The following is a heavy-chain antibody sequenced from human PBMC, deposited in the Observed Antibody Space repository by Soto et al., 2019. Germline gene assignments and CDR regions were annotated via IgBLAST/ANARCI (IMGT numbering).Heavy chain of an antibody. V-gene: IGHV4-4*02. CDR1: GGSISCSNW. J-gene: IGHJ5*02. D-gene: IGHD3-10*01. CDR2: IWHSGSS. CDR3: ARGKKANYYHSGIYHKTDWFDP. Sequence: SETLSLTCAVSGGSISCSNWWTWVRQPPGKGLEWIGEIWHSGSSNYNPSLKSRVTISVDKSKNQFSLKLTSVTAADTAVYYCARGKKANYYHSGIYHKTDWFDPWGQGALVTVSS.